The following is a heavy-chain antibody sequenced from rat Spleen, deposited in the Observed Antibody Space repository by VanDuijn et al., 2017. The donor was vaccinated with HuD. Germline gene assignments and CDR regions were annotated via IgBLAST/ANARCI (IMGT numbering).Heavy chain of an antibody. Sequence: EVQLVESGGGLVQPGRSLKLSCAASGFIFSNYGMAWVRQAPGKGLEWVASITNTGGGTYYPDSVKGRFTISRDNAKNALYLQMNSLRSEDTATYYCTRAYPGPRGDYWGQGVMVTVSS. D-gene: IGHD1-4*01. V-gene: IGHV5-31*01. J-gene: IGHJ2*01. CDR3: TRAYPGPRGDY. CDR2: ITNTGGGT. CDR1: GFIFSNYG.